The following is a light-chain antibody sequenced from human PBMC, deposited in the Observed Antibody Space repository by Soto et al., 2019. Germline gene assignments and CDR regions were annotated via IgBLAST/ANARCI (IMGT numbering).Light chain of an antibody. CDR1: SSDVGDYTY. J-gene: IGLJ3*02. CDR3: SSYAGNNKMV. CDR2: EVN. V-gene: IGLV2-8*01. Sequence: LTQPPSASGSLGQSVTISCTGTSSDVGDYTYVSWYQQHPGRAPKFIIYEVNKRPSGVPDRFSGSKSGNTASLTVSGLQAEDEADYYCSSYAGNNKMVFGGGTKVTVL.